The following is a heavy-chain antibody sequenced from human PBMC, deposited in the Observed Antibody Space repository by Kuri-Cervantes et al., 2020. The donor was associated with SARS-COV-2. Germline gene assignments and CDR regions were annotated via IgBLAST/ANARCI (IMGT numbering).Heavy chain of an antibody. CDR2: ISYDGSNK. Sequence: GETLKISGAASGFTFSSYAMHWVRQAPGKGLEWVAVISYDGSNKYYADSVKGRFTISRDNSKNTLYLQMNSLRAEDTAVYYCARDLGVVVPAIDYGMDVWGQGTTVTVSS. CDR3: ARDLGVVVPAIDYGMDV. CDR1: GFTFSSYA. V-gene: IGHV3-30-3*01. D-gene: IGHD2-2*01. J-gene: IGHJ6*02.